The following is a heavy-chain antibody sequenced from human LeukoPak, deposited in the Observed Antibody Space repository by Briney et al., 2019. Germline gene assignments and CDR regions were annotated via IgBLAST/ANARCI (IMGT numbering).Heavy chain of an antibody. J-gene: IGHJ4*02. CDR2: IRYDGNNK. Sequence: GGSLRLSCAASGFTFSSYGMHWVRQAPGKGLEWVAFIRYDGNNKYYADSVKGRFTISRDNSKNTLYLQMNSLRAEDTAVYYCARDAVFGLVPYYFDYWGQGTLVTVSS. V-gene: IGHV3-30*02. CDR1: GFTFSSYG. CDR3: ARDAVFGLVPYYFDY. D-gene: IGHD3/OR15-3a*01.